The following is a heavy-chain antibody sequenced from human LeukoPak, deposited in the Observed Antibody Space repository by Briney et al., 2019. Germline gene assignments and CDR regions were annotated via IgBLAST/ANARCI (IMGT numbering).Heavy chain of an antibody. CDR1: GGSFSGYY. Sequence: SETLSLTCAVYGGSFSGYYWSWIRQPPGKGLEWIGGINHSGSTNYNPSLKSRVTISVDTSKNQFSLKLSSVTAADTAVYYCARVLEGSSGQHWYFDLWGRGTLVTVSS. J-gene: IGHJ2*01. CDR2: INHSGST. CDR3: ARVLEGSSGQHWYFDL. D-gene: IGHD6-19*01. V-gene: IGHV4-34*01.